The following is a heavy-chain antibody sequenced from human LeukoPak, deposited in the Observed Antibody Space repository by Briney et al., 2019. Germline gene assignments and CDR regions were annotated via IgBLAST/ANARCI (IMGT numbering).Heavy chain of an antibody. CDR1: GGSISSSSYY. Sequence: PSETLSLTCTVSGGSISSSSYYWGWIRQPPGKGLEWIGSTYYSGSTYYNPSLKSRVTISVDTSKNQFSLKLSSVTAADTAVYYCARETVVVVAATDESNFDYWGQGTLVTVSS. J-gene: IGHJ4*02. CDR2: TYYSGST. V-gene: IGHV4-39*07. D-gene: IGHD2-15*01. CDR3: ARETVVVVAATDESNFDY.